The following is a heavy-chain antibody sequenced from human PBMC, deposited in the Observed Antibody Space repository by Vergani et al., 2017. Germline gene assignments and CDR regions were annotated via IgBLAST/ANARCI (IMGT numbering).Heavy chain of an antibody. J-gene: IGHJ6*03. CDR3: ARRGRYSSSDGYYYYYMDV. D-gene: IGHD6-6*01. Sequence: EVQLVPSGAEVKKPGESLKISCKGSGYSFTSYWIGWVRQLPGKGLEWMGFIYPGDSDTRYSPSFQGQVTISSDKSTSTAYLQWSSLKASDTAMYYCARRGRYSSSDGYYYYYMDVWGKGTTVTVSS. CDR1: GYSFTSYW. V-gene: IGHV5-51*03. CDR2: IYPGDSDT.